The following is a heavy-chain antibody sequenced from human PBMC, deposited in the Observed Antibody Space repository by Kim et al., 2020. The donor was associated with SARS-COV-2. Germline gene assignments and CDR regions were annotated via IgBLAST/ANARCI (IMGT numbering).Heavy chain of an antibody. CDR1: GGSFSGYY. V-gene: IGHV4-34*01. D-gene: IGHD3-22*01. CDR2: INHSGST. J-gene: IGHJ3*02. Sequence: SETLSLTCAVYGGSFSGYYWSWIRQPPGKGLEWIGEINHSGSTNYNPSLKSRVTISVDTSKNQFSLKLSSVTAADTAVYYCARGSSYYDSSGRGGAFDIWGQVTMVTVSS. CDR3: ARGSSYYDSSGRGGAFDI.